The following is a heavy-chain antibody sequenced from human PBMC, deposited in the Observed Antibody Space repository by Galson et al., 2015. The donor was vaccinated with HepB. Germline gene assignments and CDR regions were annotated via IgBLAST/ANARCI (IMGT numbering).Heavy chain of an antibody. D-gene: IGHD3-22*01. CDR3: AKCYYDSSGVSGAFDI. CDR2: ISWNSGNI. J-gene: IGHJ3*02. Sequence: SLRLSCAASGFTFDDYAMQWVRPAPGKGLEWVSGISWNSGNIGYADSVKGRFTISRDNAKKSLDLQMNSLRVEDTALYYCAKCYYDSSGVSGAFDIWGLGTMVAVSS. V-gene: IGHV3-9*01. CDR1: GFTFDDYA.